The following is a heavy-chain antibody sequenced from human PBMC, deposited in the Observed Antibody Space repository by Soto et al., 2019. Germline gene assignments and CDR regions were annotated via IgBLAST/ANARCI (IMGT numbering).Heavy chain of an antibody. D-gene: IGHD3-22*01. V-gene: IGHV3-74*01. J-gene: IGHJ5*02. Sequence: GGSLRLSCAASGFTFSDYWMHWVRQAPGKGLVWVSRINSDGSSTIYADSVKGRFTISRDNAKNTLYMQMNSLRAEDTAVYYCVRDKITMMGRDCFDPWGQGTLVTVSS. CDR3: VRDKITMMGRDCFDP. CDR2: INSDGSST. CDR1: GFTFSDYW.